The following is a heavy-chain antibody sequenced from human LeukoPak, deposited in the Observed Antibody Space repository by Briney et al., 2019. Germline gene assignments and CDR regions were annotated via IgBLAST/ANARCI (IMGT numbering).Heavy chain of an antibody. J-gene: IGHJ5*02. D-gene: IGHD1-7*01. CDR2: ISAYNGNT. CDR3: ARDLGVSGTTSWFDP. Sequence: ALVKVSCKASGYTFTSYGISWVRQAPGQGLEWMGWISAYNGNTNYAQKLQGRVTMTTDTSTSTAYMELRSLRSDDTAVYYCARDLGVSGTTSWFDPWGQGTLVTVSS. CDR1: GYTFTSYG. V-gene: IGHV1-18*01.